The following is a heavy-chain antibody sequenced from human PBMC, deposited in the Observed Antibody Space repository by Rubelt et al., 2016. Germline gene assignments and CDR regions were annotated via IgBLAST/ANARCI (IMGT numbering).Heavy chain of an antibody. CDR3: ARGVAAAGQNYYYYYMDV. CDR2: IYYSGST. V-gene: IGHV4-59*01. Sequence: WSWIRQPPGKGLEWIGYIYYSGSTNYNPSLKSRVTISVDTSKNQFSLKLSSVTAADTAVYYCARGVAAAGQNYYYYYMDVWGKGTTVTVSS. D-gene: IGHD6-13*01. J-gene: IGHJ6*03.